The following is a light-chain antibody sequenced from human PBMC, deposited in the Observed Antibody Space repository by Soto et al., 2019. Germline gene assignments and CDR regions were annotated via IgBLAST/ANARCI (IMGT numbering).Light chain of an antibody. CDR3: HQRSNWPPDT. Sequence: EIVLTQSPATLSLSPGERATLSCGASQSVSTNYLAWYQQKPGLAPRLLIYDASSRATGIPARFSGSGSGTDFTLTISSLEPEDFAVYYCHQRSNWPPDTFGQGTRLEIK. CDR2: DAS. J-gene: IGKJ5*01. CDR1: QSVSTNY. V-gene: IGKV3D-20*02.